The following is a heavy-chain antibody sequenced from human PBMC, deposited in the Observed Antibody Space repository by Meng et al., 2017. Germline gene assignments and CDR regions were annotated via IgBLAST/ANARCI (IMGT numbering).Heavy chain of an antibody. V-gene: IGHV4-31*01. CDR1: GGSISSGGYY. CDR3: ARADRRVGSYGPNWFDP. D-gene: IGHD5-18*01. CDR2: IYYSGST. J-gene: IGHJ5*02. Sequence: GQLSEAGPGLLKPSQTLALTCTVSGGSISSGGYYWSWIRQHPGKGLEWIGYIYYSGSTYYNPSLKSLVTISVDTSKNQFSLKLSSVTAADTAVYYCARADRRVGSYGPNWFDPWGQGTLVTVSS.